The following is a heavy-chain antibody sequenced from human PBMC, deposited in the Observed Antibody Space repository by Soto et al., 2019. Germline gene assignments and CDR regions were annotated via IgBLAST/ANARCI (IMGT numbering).Heavy chain of an antibody. Sequence: PXATLSLTFRVSGGSFSSDAYYGSGIRQPPGKTLEWIGFILSGGGTSTNPSLRSRLSISVDTSRNQFSLRLTSVTASDTGVYFCAKGFSSGWYVDSWGRGTLVTVSS. D-gene: IGHD6-19*01. CDR3: AKGFSSGWYVDS. V-gene: IGHV4-61*08. J-gene: IGHJ4*02. CDR2: ILSGGGT. CDR1: GGSFSSDAYY.